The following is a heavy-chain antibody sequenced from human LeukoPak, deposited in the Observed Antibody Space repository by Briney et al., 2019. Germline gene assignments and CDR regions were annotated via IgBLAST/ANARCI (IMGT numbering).Heavy chain of an antibody. V-gene: IGHV4-39*07. J-gene: IGHJ5*02. CDR1: GDSISGSSYY. Sequence: SETLSLTCTVSGDSISGSSYYWGWIRQPPGKGLEWIGSIYYSGSTNYNPSLKSRVTISVDTSKNQFSLKLSSVTAADTAVYYCARAMTERSNWFDPWGQGTLVTVSS. CDR3: ARAMTERSNWFDP. CDR2: IYYSGST.